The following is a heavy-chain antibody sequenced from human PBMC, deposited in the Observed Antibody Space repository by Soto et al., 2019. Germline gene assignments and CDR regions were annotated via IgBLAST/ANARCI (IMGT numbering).Heavy chain of an antibody. V-gene: IGHV1-3*01. CDR1: GYTFTSYA. J-gene: IGHJ3*02. Sequence: ASVKVSCKASGYTFTSYAMHWVRQAPGQRLEWMGWINAGNGNTKYSQKFQGRVTITRDTSASTAYMELSSLRSEDTAVYYCARVQGYCSGGSCYDAFDIWGQGTMVTVSS. CDR2: INAGNGNT. D-gene: IGHD2-15*01. CDR3: ARVQGYCSGGSCYDAFDI.